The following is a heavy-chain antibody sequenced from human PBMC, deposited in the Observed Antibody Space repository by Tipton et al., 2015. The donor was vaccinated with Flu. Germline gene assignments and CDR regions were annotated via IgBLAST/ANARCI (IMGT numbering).Heavy chain of an antibody. J-gene: IGHJ4*02. D-gene: IGHD2-15*01. Sequence: TLSLTCAVYGGSFSGYYWSWIRQLPGKGLEWIGEINHSGSTNYNPSLKSRVTISVDTSKNQFSLKLSSVTAADTAVYYCAVGDCSGGSCYSRRRPFDYWGQGTLVTVSS. V-gene: IGHV4-34*01. CDR2: INHSGST. CDR1: GGSFSGYY. CDR3: AVGDCSGGSCYSRRRPFDY.